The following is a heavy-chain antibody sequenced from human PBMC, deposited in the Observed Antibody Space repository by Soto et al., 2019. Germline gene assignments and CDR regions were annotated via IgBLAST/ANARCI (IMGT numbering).Heavy chain of an antibody. D-gene: IGHD3-10*01. CDR2: IKQDGSEK. V-gene: IGHV3-7*01. Sequence: EVQLVESGGGLVQPGGSLRLSCAASGFTFSSYWMSWVRQAPGKGLEWVANIKQDGSEKYYVDSVKGRFTICRDNADNSLYLQMTSLRAEDTAVYYGARGRGLGYWGQGSLVTVSS. CDR3: ARGRGLGY. J-gene: IGHJ4*02. CDR1: GFTFSSYW.